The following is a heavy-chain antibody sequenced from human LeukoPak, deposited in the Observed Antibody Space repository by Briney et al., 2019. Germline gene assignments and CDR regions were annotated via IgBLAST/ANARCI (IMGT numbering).Heavy chain of an antibody. CDR1: GYTFTGY. CDR3: ARDNDYGDYG. D-gene: IGHD4-17*01. V-gene: IGHV1-8*02. J-gene: IGHJ4*02. CDR2: INPNSGCT. Sequence: ASVKVSCKASGYTFTGYMHWVRQAPGQGLEWMGWINPNSGCTGYAQKFQGRVTMTRNTSISTAYMELSSLRSEDTAVYYCARDNDYGDYGWGQGTLVTVSS.